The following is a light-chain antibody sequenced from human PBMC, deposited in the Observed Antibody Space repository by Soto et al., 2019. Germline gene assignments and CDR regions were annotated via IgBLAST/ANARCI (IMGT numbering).Light chain of an antibody. V-gene: IGKV3-20*01. CDR2: GAS. J-gene: IGKJ1*01. Sequence: EIVLTQSPGSLSLSPGERATLSCRASQSVSSTFFAWYQQRPGQAPRLLMYGASSRATGIPERCSGSGSGTDFTLTISRLEPEDFAVYYCQQFDSSVTFGQGTKVEIK. CDR1: QSVSSTF. CDR3: QQFDSSVT.